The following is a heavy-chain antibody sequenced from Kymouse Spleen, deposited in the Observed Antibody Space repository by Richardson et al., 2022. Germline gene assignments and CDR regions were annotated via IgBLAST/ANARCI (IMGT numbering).Heavy chain of an antibody. CDR2: IYYSGST. CDR3: ARHDGYDYHYYYYGMDV. V-gene: IGHV4-39*01. CDR1: GGSISSSSYY. D-gene: IGHD5-12*01. J-gene: IGHJ6*02. Sequence: QLQLQESGPGLVKPSETLSLTCTVSGGSISSSSYYWGWIRQPPGKGLEWIGSIYYSGSTYYNPSLKSRVTISVDTSKNQFSLKLSSVTAADTAVYYCARHDGYDYHYYYYGMDVWGQGTTVTVSS.